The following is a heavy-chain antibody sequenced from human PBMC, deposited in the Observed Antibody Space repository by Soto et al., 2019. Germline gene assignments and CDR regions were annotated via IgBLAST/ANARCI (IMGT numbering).Heavy chain of an antibody. V-gene: IGHV3-9*01. CDR2: VGWNGGDI. CDR3: AKERAVVVPVSTSYFHYYGLDV. Sequence: VQLVESGGGLVQPGGSLRLSCAVSGFTLDDYIMHWVRQAPGKGLEWVSGVGWNGGDIVYADSVKGRFTVSRDNTRNSLYLEVNSLTTEDTAIYFCAKERAVVVPVSTSYFHYYGLDVWGQGTTVTVS. CDR1: GFTLDDYI. J-gene: IGHJ6*02. D-gene: IGHD2-2*01.